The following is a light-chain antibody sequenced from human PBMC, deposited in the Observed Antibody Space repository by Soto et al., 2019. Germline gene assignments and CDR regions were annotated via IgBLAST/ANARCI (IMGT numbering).Light chain of an antibody. J-gene: IGKJ2*01. CDR1: QSVSSW. CDR2: KAS. CDR3: QQYNNFSPYT. V-gene: IGKV1-5*03. Sequence: DIQMTQSPSTLSASVGDRVTITCRASQSVSSWLAWYQQKPGKAPNLLIYKASSLESGVPSRFSGTGSGTEFTLTISSLQPDDFATYYCQQYNNFSPYTFGQGTKLDIK.